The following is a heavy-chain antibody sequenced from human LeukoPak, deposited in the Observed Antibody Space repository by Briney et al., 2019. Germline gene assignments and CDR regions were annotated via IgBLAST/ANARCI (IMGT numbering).Heavy chain of an antibody. V-gene: IGHV4-59*01. D-gene: IGHD4-17*01. CDR3: ARARGDYGWIDY. J-gene: IGHJ4*02. Sequence: SETLSLTCTVSGVSINSYYWSWIRQPPGRGLEWIGYILYSGSTNYHPSLKSRVNISADTSKNQVSLKLSSVTAADTAIYYCARARGDYGWIDYWGQGTLVTVSS. CDR2: ILYSGST. CDR1: GVSINSYY.